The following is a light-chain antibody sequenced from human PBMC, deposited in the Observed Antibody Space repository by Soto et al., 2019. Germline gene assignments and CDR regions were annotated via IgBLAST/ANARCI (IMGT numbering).Light chain of an antibody. J-gene: IGKJ3*01. CDR1: QSVLYSSNNKNY. CDR2: WAS. Sequence: DIVMTQSPDSLAVYLGERATINCTSSQSVLYSSNNKNYLAWYQEKPGQPPKLLIYWASTRESGVPDRFSGSGSGTDFTLTISSLQAEDVAVYYCQQYYTSPITFVPGTKVDIK. CDR3: QQYYTSPIT. V-gene: IGKV4-1*01.